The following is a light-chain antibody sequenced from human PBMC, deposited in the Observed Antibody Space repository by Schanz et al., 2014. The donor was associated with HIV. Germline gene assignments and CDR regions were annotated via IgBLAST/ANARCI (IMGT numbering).Light chain of an antibody. CDR3: AAWDASLSAWV. V-gene: IGLV1-44*01. J-gene: IGLJ3*02. Sequence: QSVLTQPPSASGTPGQRVTISCSGSSSTFRSNAVNWYQQLPGTAPKLLIYNTYHRPSGVPDRFSGSKSGTSASLAISGLQSGDEADYFCAAWDASLSAWVFRGGTKLTVL. CDR2: NTY. CDR1: SSTFRSNA.